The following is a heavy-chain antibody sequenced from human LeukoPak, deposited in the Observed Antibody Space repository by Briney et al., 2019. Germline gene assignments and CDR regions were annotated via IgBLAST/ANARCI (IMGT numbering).Heavy chain of an antibody. D-gene: IGHD4-23*01. Sequence: GGSLRLSCAASGFTFSSYAMSWVRQAPGKGLEWVSTISATGGSTFYADSVKGRFTISRDNSKDTLYLQINSLRAGDTAVYFCAKVQTTVVSPPDSWGQGTLVTVSS. CDR3: AKVQTTVVSPPDS. V-gene: IGHV3-23*01. J-gene: IGHJ4*02. CDR1: GFTFSSYA. CDR2: ISATGGST.